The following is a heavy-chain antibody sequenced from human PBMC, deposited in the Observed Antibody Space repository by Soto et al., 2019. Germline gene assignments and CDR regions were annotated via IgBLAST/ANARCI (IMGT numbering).Heavy chain of an antibody. CDR2: IYYSGST. D-gene: IGHD3-22*01. Sequence: SETLSLTCTVSGGSISSGDYYWSWIRQPPGKGLEWIGYIYYSGSTYYNPSLKSRVTISVDTSKNQFSLKPSSVTAADTAVYYCARDNYYDSSGYYDYWGQGTLVTVSS. J-gene: IGHJ4*02. CDR1: GGSISSGDYY. V-gene: IGHV4-30-4*01. CDR3: ARDNYYDSSGYYDY.